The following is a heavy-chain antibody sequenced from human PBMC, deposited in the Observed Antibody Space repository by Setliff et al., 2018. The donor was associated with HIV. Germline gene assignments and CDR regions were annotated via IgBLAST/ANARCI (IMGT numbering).Heavy chain of an antibody. CDR1: GFTFSTYW. Sequence: GGSLRLSCAASGFTFSTYWMHWVRQAPGKGLVWVSRINSDGSSTSYADSVKGRFTISRDNAKNTLYLQMNSLRAEDTAVYYCARSGLYYYYYMDVWGKGTTVTVSS. J-gene: IGHJ6*03. CDR3: ARSGLYYYYYMDV. D-gene: IGHD3-10*01. V-gene: IGHV3-74*01. CDR2: INSDGSST.